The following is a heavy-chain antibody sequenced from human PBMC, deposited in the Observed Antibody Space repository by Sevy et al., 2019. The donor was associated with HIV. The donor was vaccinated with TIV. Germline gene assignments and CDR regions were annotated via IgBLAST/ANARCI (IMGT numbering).Heavy chain of an antibody. Sequence: GGSLRLSCPAFGFALQTFGMHWVRQAPGKGPEWVAVISSDGIDHNYADAVKGRFTISRDNSKNQVFLQMNSLRPNDTAVYFCTKESLRGTYIRGDFDHWGQGALVTVSS. CDR2: ISSDGIDH. V-gene: IGHV3-33*03. CDR3: TKESLRGTYIRGDFDH. D-gene: IGHD3-10*02. J-gene: IGHJ4*02. CDR1: GFALQTFG.